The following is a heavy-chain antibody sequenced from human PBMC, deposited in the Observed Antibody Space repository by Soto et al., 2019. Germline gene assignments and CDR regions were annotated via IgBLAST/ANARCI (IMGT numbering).Heavy chain of an antibody. CDR2: IWYDGSNK. CDR3: ARDNRRLPFDI. J-gene: IGHJ3*02. D-gene: IGHD3-16*02. V-gene: IGHV3-33*01. CDR1: GFTFSSYG. Sequence: GGSLRLSCAASGFTFSSYGMHWVRQAPGKGLEWVAVIWYDGSNKYYADSVKGRFTISRDNSKNTLYLQMNSLRAEDTAVYYCARDNRRLPFDIWGQGTMVTVSS.